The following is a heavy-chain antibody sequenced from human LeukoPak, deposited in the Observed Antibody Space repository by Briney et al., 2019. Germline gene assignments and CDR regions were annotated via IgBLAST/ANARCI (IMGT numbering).Heavy chain of an antibody. D-gene: IGHD3-22*01. Sequence: GGSLRLSCAASGFTFDDFTMHWVRQVPGKGLEWVSGISWTTDFIAYADSVKGRFITSRDNAKNSLYLQMNTLRPEDTALYYCVKDVGDYYGSTGYYYGDWGQGTLVTVSS. CDR1: GFTFDDFT. CDR2: ISWTTDFI. CDR3: VKDVGDYYGSTGYYYGD. V-gene: IGHV3-9*01. J-gene: IGHJ4*02.